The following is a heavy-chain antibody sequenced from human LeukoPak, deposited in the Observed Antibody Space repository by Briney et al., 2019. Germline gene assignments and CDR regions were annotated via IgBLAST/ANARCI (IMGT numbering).Heavy chain of an antibody. J-gene: IGHJ4*02. CDR3: AKAFRKYCSSTSCPYYFDY. V-gene: IGHV3-23*01. Sequence: GGSLRLSCAASGFTFSSYAKSWVRQAPGKGLEWVSAISGSGGSTYYADSVKGRFTISRDNSKNTLYLQMNSLRAEDTAVYYCAKAFRKYCSSTSCPYYFDYWGQGTLVTVSS. D-gene: IGHD2-2*01. CDR1: GFTFSSYA. CDR2: ISGSGGST.